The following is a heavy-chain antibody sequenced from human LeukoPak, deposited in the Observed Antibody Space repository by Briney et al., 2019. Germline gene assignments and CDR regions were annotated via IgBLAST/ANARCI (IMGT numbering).Heavy chain of an antibody. CDR2: IYPSGST. Sequence: SGTLSLTCAVSGGSISSRNWWGWVRQSPGKGLEWIGEIYPSGSTNYNPSLKSRVSISLDKSKNQFSLKLTSVTAADTAVYYCARTDRMIFDSWGQGTLVTVSS. D-gene: IGHD3-22*01. CDR1: GGSISSRNW. J-gene: IGHJ4*02. CDR3: ARTDRMIFDS. V-gene: IGHV4-4*02.